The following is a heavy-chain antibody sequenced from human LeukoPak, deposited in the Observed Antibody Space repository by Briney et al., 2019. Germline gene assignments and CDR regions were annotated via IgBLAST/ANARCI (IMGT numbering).Heavy chain of an antibody. CDR3: ARDDMVIKGYYYYYMDV. J-gene: IGHJ6*03. Sequence: GGSLRLSCAASGFTFSSYAMSWVRQAPGKGLEWVSAISGSGGSTYYADSVKGRFTISRDNAKNSLYLQMNSLRAEDTAVYYCARDDMVIKGYYYYYMDVWGKGTTVTVSS. CDR2: ISGSGGST. V-gene: IGHV3-23*01. D-gene: IGHD3-22*01. CDR1: GFTFSSYA.